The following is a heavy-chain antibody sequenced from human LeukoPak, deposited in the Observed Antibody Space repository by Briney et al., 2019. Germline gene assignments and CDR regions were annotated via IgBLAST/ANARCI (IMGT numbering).Heavy chain of an antibody. CDR3: ARGDYYGSGVDY. CDR2: IYYSGST. V-gene: IGHV4-61*01. CDR1: GGSVSSGSYY. J-gene: IGHJ4*02. Sequence: SETLSLTCTVSGGSVSSGSYYWNWIRQPPGKGLEWIGYIYYSGSTNYNPSLKSRVTISVDTSKNQFSLKLSSVTAADTAVYCCARGDYYGSGVDYWGQGTLVTVSS. D-gene: IGHD3-10*01.